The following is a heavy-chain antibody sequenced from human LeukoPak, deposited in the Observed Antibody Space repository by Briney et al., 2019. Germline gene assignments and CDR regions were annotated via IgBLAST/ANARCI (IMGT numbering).Heavy chain of an antibody. J-gene: IGHJ4*02. CDR1: GFRFSTHA. CDR2: ISGSSNTI. CDR3: ARGDTSGYAIYDY. Sequence: GALRLSCAASGFRFSTHAMNWVRPAPGKGPEWLSYISGSSNTIYYADSVKGRFTVSRDNAKNSLHLQMNSLRTEDTAVYYCARGDTSGYAIYDYWGQGILVTVSS. D-gene: IGHD3-22*01. V-gene: IGHV3-48*04.